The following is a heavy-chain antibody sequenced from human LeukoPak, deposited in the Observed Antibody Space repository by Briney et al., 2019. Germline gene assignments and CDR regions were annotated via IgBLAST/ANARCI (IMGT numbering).Heavy chain of an antibody. CDR3: ARVHTMVRGVPVGWFDP. J-gene: IGHJ5*02. CDR1: AGSTSTGDSY. Sequence: SQTLSLTCPVSAGSTSTGDSYCSWLRQPPVKGLEWIGLIYYSGSTYYNPSLKSRVTISVDTSTNQFSLKLSSVTAADTAVYYCARVHTMVRGVPVGWFDPWGQGTLVTVSS. CDR2: IYYSGST. V-gene: IGHV4-30-4*08. D-gene: IGHD3-10*01.